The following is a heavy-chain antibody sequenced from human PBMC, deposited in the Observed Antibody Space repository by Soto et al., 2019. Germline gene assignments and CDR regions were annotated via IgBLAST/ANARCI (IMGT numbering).Heavy chain of an antibody. J-gene: IGHJ6*02. CDR2: ISYDSDTI. CDR1: GLTFGTYS. D-gene: IGHD3-3*01. Sequence: GGSLRLSXAGSGLTFGTYSMNWVRQAAGKGLEWIAYISYDSDTIQYADSVKGRFTISRDNAKNSLYLQMNSLRDEDTAVYYCARLYYDYVWGQGTTVTVSS. V-gene: IGHV3-48*02. CDR3: ARLYYDYV.